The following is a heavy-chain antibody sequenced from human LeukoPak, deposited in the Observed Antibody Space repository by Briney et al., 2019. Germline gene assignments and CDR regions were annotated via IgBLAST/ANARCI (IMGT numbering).Heavy chain of an antibody. J-gene: IGHJ4*02. CDR1: GFTFYDYG. D-gene: IGHD1-26*01. CDR2: INWNCGST. V-gene: IGHV3-20*04. Sequence: GGSLRLSCATSGFTFYDYGMSWVRPAPEKGLVWVSGINWNCGSTGYADSVKGRFSISSDNTKNSLYLQMNSLRAEDTALYYCARGRSGTYQEGFDYWGQGTLVTVSS. CDR3: ARGRSGTYQEGFDY.